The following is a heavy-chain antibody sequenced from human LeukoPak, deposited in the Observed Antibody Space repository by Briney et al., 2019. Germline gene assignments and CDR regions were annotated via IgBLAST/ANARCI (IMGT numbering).Heavy chain of an antibody. D-gene: IGHD6-19*01. CDR1: GFIFSSYA. CDR2: ISYDGSNK. CDR3: ARGGIAVATSRPYYYYGMDV. V-gene: IGHV3-30-3*01. J-gene: IGHJ6*02. Sequence: GGSLRLSCAASGFIFSSYAMHWVRQAPGKGLEWVAVISYDGSNKYYADSVKGRFTISRDNSKNTLYLQMNSLRAEDTAVYYCARGGIAVATSRPYYYYGMDVWGQGTTVTVSS.